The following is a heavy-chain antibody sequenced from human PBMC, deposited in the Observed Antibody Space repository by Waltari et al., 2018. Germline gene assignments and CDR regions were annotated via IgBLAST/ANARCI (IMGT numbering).Heavy chain of an antibody. CDR3: ARHPSSWYLVY. CDR2: IYYSGST. J-gene: IGHJ4*02. Sequence: QLQLQESGPGLVKPSETLSLTCTVSGGSISSSSYYWGWIRQPPGKGLEWIGSIYYSGSTYYNPSLKSRVTISVDTSKNQFSLKLSSVTAADTAVYYCARHPSSWYLVYWGQGTLVTVSS. CDR1: GGSISSSSYY. D-gene: IGHD6-13*01. V-gene: IGHV4-39*01.